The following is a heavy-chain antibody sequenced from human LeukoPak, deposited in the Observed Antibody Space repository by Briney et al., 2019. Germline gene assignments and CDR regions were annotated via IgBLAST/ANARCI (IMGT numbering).Heavy chain of an antibody. CDR1: GFTFTSSA. D-gene: IGHD3-10*01. V-gene: IGHV1-58*01. J-gene: IGHJ5*02. CDR3: AAVYGSGSYFAIP. CDR2: IVVGSGNT. Sequence: GTSVKVSCKASGFTFTSSAVQWVRQARGQRLEWIGWIVVGSGNTNYAQKFQERVTITRDMSTSTAYMELSSLRSEDTAVYYCAAVYGSGSYFAIPWGQGTLVTVSS.